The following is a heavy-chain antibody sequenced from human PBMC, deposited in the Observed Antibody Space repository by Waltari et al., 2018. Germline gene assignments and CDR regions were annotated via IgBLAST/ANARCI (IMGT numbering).Heavy chain of an antibody. D-gene: IGHD5-18*01. V-gene: IGHV4-61*02. CDR3: ASEQLWSQFDY. Sequence: QVQLQESGPGLVKPSQTLSLTCTVSGGSISRGSYYWSWIRQPAGKGLEWIGRIYTSGSTNYNPSLKSRVTISVDTSKNQFSLKLSSVTAADTAVYYCASEQLWSQFDYWGQGTLVTVSS. CDR1: GGSISRGSYY. J-gene: IGHJ4*02. CDR2: IYTSGST.